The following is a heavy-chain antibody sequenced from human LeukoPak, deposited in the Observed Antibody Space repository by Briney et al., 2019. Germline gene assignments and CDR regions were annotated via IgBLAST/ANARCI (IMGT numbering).Heavy chain of an antibody. Sequence: SETLSLTCTVSGDPISSYYWSWIRQPPGKGLEWIGYIYYSGSTNYNPSLKSRVTISVETSKNQLSMKLSSVTAADTAVYYCAAAPFGFGGSLDLLPRGWFDPWGQGTLVTVSS. V-gene: IGHV4-59*01. D-gene: IGHD3-16*01. CDR1: GDPISSYY. CDR2: IYYSGST. J-gene: IGHJ5*02. CDR3: AAAPFGFGGSLDLLPRGWFDP.